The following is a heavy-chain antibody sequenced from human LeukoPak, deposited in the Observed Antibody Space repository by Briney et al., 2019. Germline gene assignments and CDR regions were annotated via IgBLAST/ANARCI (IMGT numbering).Heavy chain of an antibody. J-gene: IGHJ4*02. V-gene: IGHV3-23*01. CDR3: AKEEGSYYDYFDY. Sequence: GWSLRLSCAASVLTFSSYAMSWGRQAPWKGLEWVSAISGSGGSTYYADSVKGRFTISRDNSKNTLYLQMNSLRAEDTAVYYCAKEEGSYYDYFDYWGQGTLVTVSS. CDR2: ISGSGGST. D-gene: IGHD1-26*01. CDR1: VLTFSSYA.